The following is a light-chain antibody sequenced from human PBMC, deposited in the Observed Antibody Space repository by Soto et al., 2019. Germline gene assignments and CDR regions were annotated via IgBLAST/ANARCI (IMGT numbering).Light chain of an antibody. CDR1: SSDVGAYNY. Sequence: QSALTQPPSASGSPGQSVTISCTGTSSDVGAYNYVSWYQQHAGKAPKLVIYEVTKRPSGVPDRFSGSKSANTASLTVSGLQAEDEADYSCRSFAPSNPRVFGGGTKLTVL. CDR2: EVT. CDR3: RSFAPSNPRV. V-gene: IGLV2-8*01. J-gene: IGLJ3*02.